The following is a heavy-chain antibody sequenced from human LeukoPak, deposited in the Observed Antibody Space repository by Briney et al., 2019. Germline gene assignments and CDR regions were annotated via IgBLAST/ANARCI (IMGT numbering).Heavy chain of an antibody. CDR1: GFTLSNYG. D-gene: IGHD3-22*01. CDR3: ARDEGDSSGYYPGL. Sequence: LPGRSLRLSCAASGFTLSNYGMHWVRQAPGKGLGWVAAIWHDGSRKYYAESVKGRFTISRDNARNAVYVQMDSLRAEDTAVYYCARDEGDSSGYYPGLWGQGTLVTVSS. V-gene: IGHV3-33*01. J-gene: IGHJ1*01. CDR2: IWHDGSRK.